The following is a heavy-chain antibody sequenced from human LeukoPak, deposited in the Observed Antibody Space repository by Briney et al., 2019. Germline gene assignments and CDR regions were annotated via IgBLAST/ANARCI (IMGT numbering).Heavy chain of an antibody. V-gene: IGHV3-30*03. CDR3: ARRRNSSSWYYFDY. CDR1: GFNFSTYG. D-gene: IGHD6-13*01. CDR2: ISYDGIDK. Sequence: GGSLRLSCAASGFNFSTYGMHWVRQAPGKGLEWVAVISYDGIDKYYADSVKGRFTISRDNAKNSLHLQMHSLRAEDTAVYYCARRRNSSSWYYFDYWGQGTLVTVSS. J-gene: IGHJ4*02.